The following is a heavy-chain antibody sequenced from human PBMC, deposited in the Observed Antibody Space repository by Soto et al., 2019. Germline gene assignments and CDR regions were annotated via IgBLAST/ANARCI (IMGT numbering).Heavy chain of an antibody. Sequence: LRLSCAASGFTFSSYAMSWVRQAPGKGLEWVSAIRGSGGSTYYADSVKGRFTISRDNSKNTLYLQMNSLRAEDTAVYYCAKGSATLADPYYYYGMDVWGQGTTVTVSS. V-gene: IGHV3-23*01. CDR1: GFTFSSYA. J-gene: IGHJ6*02. CDR3: AKGSATLADPYYYYGMDV. CDR2: IRGSGGST.